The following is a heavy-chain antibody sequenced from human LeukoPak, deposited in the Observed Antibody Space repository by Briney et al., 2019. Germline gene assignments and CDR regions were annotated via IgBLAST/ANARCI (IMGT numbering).Heavy chain of an antibody. CDR2: ISSSSSYI. V-gene: IGHV3-21*01. Sequence: GGSLRLSCAASGFTFSSYSMNWVRQAPGKGLEWVSSISSSSSYIYYADSVKGRFTISRDNAKNSLYLQMNSLRAEDTAVYYRARALPSPLYSGSYADAFDIWGQGTMVTVSS. J-gene: IGHJ3*02. CDR1: GFTFSSYS. CDR3: ARALPSPLYSGSYADAFDI. D-gene: IGHD1-26*01.